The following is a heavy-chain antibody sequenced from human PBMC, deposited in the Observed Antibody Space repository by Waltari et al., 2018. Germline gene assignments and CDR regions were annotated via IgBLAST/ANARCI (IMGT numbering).Heavy chain of an antibody. V-gene: IGHV3-7*04. D-gene: IGHD5-12*01. CDR2: IKQDGSEK. Sequence: EVQLVESGGGLVQPGGSLRLSCAASGFTFSSYWMTWVRQAPGKGLEWVANIKQDGSEKYYGDSWKGRFTIARDNGKNSLYLQRNSRRAEDTAVYYCARDRGYNTGHDYWGQGTLVTVSS. CDR1: GFTFSSYW. CDR3: ARDRGYNTGHDY. J-gene: IGHJ4*02.